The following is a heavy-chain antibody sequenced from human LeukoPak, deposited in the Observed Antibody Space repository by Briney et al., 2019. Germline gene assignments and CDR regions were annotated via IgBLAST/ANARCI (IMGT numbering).Heavy chain of an antibody. CDR3: ARGVWFGELFPNFDY. Sequence: ASVKVSCKASGGTFSSYAISWVRQAPGQGLEWMGGIIPIFGTASYAQKFQGRVTITADESTSTAYMELSSLRSEDTAVYYCARGVWFGELFPNFDYWGQGTLVTVSS. J-gene: IGHJ4*02. V-gene: IGHV1-69*13. CDR1: GGTFSSYA. CDR2: IIPIFGTA. D-gene: IGHD3-10*01.